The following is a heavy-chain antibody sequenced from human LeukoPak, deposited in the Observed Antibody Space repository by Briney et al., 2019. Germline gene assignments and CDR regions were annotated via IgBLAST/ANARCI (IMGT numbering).Heavy chain of an antibody. CDR3: ARTLYIAAVPGGFDY. D-gene: IGHD6-13*01. Sequence: GASVKVSCKASAYTFTDYFMYWVRQAPGQGLEWLGWINPNSGGTDYAQNFQGRVTMTRDMSINTAYMELSGLRSDDTALYYCARTLYIAAVPGGFDYWGQGTLITVSS. V-gene: IGHV1-2*02. J-gene: IGHJ4*02. CDR2: INPNSGGT. CDR1: AYTFTDYF.